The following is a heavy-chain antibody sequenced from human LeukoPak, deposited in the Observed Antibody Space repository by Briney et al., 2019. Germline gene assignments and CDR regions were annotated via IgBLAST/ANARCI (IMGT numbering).Heavy chain of an antibody. CDR3: ALLSGYSFGRAPIDY. CDR2: IYSGGST. Sequence: GGSLRLSCAASGFTVSNNYMSWVRQAPGKGLEWVSVIYSGGSTYYADSVKGRFTISRDNSKNTLYLEMNSLRAEDTAVYYCALLSGYSFGRAPIDYWGRGTLVTVSS. J-gene: IGHJ4*02. D-gene: IGHD5-18*01. CDR1: GFTVSNNY. V-gene: IGHV3-53*01.